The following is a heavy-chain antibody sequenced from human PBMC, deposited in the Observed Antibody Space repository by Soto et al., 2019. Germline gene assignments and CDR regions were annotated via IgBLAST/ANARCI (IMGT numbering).Heavy chain of an antibody. CDR2: ITYSGGST. J-gene: IGHJ4*02. CDR1: GFTFSHYA. V-gene: IGHV3-23*01. Sequence: EVQLLESGGGLVQPGGSLRLSCAASGFTFSHYAMSWVRQAPGKGLEWVSTITYSGGSTYYADSVKGRFIISRDNSKNTLYLKMNSLRVEDTAVYYCAKKLHFGSGTYYFYFDYWGQGTLVTVSS. CDR3: AKKLHFGSGTYYFYFDY. D-gene: IGHD3-10*01.